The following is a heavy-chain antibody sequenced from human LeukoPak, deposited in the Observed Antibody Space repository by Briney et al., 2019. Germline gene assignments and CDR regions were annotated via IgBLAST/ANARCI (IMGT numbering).Heavy chain of an antibody. D-gene: IGHD2-21*01. V-gene: IGHV3-23*01. J-gene: IGHJ4*02. Sequence: PGGSLRLSCAASGFTFSHYAMGWVRQAPGKGLEWVSTISDSGGATHYADSVKGRFTISRDNSKNTLYLQMNSLRVEDTAVYYCAKDVGVILFDYWGQGTLVTVSS. CDR2: ISDSGGAT. CDR3: AKDVGVILFDY. CDR1: GFTFSHYA.